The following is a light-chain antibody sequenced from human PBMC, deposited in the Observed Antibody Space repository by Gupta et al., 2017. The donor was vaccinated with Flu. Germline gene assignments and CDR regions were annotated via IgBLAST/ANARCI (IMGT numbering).Light chain of an antibody. CDR3: QQYGSSPT. CDR1: QSVSSNY. CDR2: GAS. V-gene: IGKV3-20*01. Sequence: PGTLSLSPGERATLSCRATQSVSSNYLAWYQQKPGQAPRLLIYGASSRATGIPDRFSGGGSGTDFTLTISRLEPEDFAVYYCQQYGSSPTFGGGTKVEIK. J-gene: IGKJ4*01.